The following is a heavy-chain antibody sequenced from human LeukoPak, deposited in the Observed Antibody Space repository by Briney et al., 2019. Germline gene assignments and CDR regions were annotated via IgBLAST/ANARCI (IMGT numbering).Heavy chain of an antibody. CDR3: AARHRYSSSWTFDY. CDR2: ISGSGSST. V-gene: IGHV3-23*01. J-gene: IGHJ4*02. Sequence: GGSLRLSCAASRFIFSSYAMSWVRQAPGKGQEWVSAISGSGSSTYYADSVKGHFTISRDNSKNTLFLQMNSLRAEDTAVYYCAARHRYSSSWTFDYWGQGTLVTVSS. CDR1: RFIFSSYA. D-gene: IGHD6-13*01.